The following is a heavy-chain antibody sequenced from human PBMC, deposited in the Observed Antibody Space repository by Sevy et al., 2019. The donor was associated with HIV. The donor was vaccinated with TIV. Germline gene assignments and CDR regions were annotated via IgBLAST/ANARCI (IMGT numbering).Heavy chain of an antibody. CDR3: ARDRAARLGEHYGMDV. D-gene: IGHD6-6*01. Sequence: GGSLRLSCAASGFTFSSYGMNWVRQAPGKGLEWVSYISSSIITIYYADSVKGRFTISRDNAKNSLYLQMNSLRDEDTAVYYCARDRAARLGEHYGMDVWGQGTTVTVSS. V-gene: IGHV3-48*02. CDR2: ISSSIITI. CDR1: GFTFSSYG. J-gene: IGHJ6*02.